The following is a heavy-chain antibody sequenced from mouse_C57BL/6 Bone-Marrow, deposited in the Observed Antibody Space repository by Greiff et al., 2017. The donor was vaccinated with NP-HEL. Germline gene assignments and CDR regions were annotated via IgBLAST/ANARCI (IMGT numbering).Heavy chain of an antibody. CDR1: GYTFTSYT. CDR2: INPSSGYT. Sequence: VQLQQSGAELARPGASVKMSCKASGYTFTSYTMHWVKQRPGQGLEWIGYINPSSGYTTYTQKFKDKATLTADKSSSSAYMQLSSLTSEDSAVYYCIGSPLYYYAMDYWGQGTSVTVSS. V-gene: IGHV1-4*01. J-gene: IGHJ4*01. CDR3: IGSPLYYYAMDY.